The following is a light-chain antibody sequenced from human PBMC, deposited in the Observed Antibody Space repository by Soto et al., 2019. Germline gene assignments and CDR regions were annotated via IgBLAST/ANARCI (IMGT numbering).Light chain of an antibody. Sequence: QSALTQPRSVSGSPGQSVTISCTGTSSDVGGYNYVSWYQQHPGKAPKLMIYDVSKRPSGVPDRFSGSKSGNTASLTISGLQDADDADYYCCSYAGSYTHFVFGTGTKLTVL. CDR3: CSYAGSYTHFV. CDR2: DVS. CDR1: SSDVGGYNY. J-gene: IGLJ1*01. V-gene: IGLV2-11*01.